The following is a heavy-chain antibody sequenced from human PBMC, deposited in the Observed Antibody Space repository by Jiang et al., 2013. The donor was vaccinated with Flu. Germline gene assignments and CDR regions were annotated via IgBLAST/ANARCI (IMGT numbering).Heavy chain of an antibody. CDR1: TFSDYY. D-gene: IGHD2-21*01. CDR2: ISSTGSAI. J-gene: IGHJ3*02. CDR3: ARDGGVIAYAFDI. V-gene: IGHV3-11*01. Sequence: TFSDYYMTWIRQAPGKGLEWVSHISSTGSAIHYADSVKGRFTISRDNTKNSLYLQMNSLRAEDTAVYYCARDGGVIAYAFDIWGQGTMVTVSS.